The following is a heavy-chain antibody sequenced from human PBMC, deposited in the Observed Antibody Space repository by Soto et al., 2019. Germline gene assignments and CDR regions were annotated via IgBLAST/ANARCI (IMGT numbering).Heavy chain of an antibody. CDR2: ISFDGTNK. CDR3: AREMIPMIMGGMSAMDV. J-gene: IGHJ6*02. D-gene: IGHD3-22*01. V-gene: IGHV3-30*04. Sequence: QVQLVESGGGVVQPERSQRLSCTASKFTFASYVMHWVRQAPGEGLELVALISFDGTNKYYADSVKVRFTISRDNSKNTMYLQMNSLRPEDKAVYYCAREMIPMIMGGMSAMDVWGQGTTVTVS. CDR1: KFTFASYV.